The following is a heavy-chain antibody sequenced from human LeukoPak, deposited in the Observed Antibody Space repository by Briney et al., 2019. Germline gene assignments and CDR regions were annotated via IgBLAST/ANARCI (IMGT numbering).Heavy chain of an antibody. J-gene: IGHJ4*02. CDR2: ISYDGSNK. Sequence: GGSLRLSCAASGFTFSSYAMHWVRQAPGKGLEWVAVISYDGSNKYYADSVKGRFTISRDNSKNTLYLQMNSLRAEDTAVYYCARDRGGFVVVVPMYYFDYWGQGTLVTVSS. V-gene: IGHV3-30-3*01. D-gene: IGHD2-15*01. CDR3: ARDRGGFVVVVPMYYFDY. CDR1: GFTFSSYA.